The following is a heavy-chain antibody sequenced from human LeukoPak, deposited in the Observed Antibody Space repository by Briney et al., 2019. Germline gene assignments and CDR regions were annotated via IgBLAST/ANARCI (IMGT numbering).Heavy chain of an antibody. J-gene: IGHJ4*02. Sequence: LSCAASGFTFSSYAISWVRQAPGQGLEWMGRIIPILGIANYAQKFQGRVTITADKSTSTAYMELSSLRSEDTAVYYCARDPGGSYYFWGQGTLVTVSS. CDR1: GFTFSSYA. CDR2: IIPILGIA. D-gene: IGHD1-26*01. CDR3: ARDPGGSYYF. V-gene: IGHV1-69*04.